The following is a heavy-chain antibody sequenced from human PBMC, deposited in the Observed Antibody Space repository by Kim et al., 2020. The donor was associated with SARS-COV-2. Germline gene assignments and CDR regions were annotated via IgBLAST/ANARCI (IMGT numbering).Heavy chain of an antibody. Sequence: RFTISRDNSKNTLYLQMNSLRAEDTAVYYCAKGMRIDSSGYYYYYYGMDVWGQGTTVTVSS. D-gene: IGHD3-22*01. CDR3: AKGMRIDSSGYYYYYYGMDV. J-gene: IGHJ6*02. V-gene: IGHV3-23*01.